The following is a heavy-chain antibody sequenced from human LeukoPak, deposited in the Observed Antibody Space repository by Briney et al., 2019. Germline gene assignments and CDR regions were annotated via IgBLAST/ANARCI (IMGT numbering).Heavy chain of an antibody. D-gene: IGHD6-13*01. V-gene: IGHV4-30-4*08. Sequence: PSQTLSLTCTVSGGSISSGDYYWSWIRQPPGKGLEWIGYIYYSGSTYYNPSLKSRVTISVDTSKNQFSLKLSSVTAADTAVYYCARASYLGGRSRPLDYWGQGTLVTVSS. CDR1: GGSISSGDYY. CDR3: ARASYLGGRSRPLDY. J-gene: IGHJ4*02. CDR2: IYYSGST.